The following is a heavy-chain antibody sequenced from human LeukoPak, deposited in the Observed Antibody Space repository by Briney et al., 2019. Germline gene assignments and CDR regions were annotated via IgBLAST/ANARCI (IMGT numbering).Heavy chain of an antibody. J-gene: IGHJ4*02. D-gene: IGHD6-19*01. CDR2: IYYSGST. Sequence: PSETLSLTCTVSGGSISTYFWSWIRQPPGKGLELIGFIYYSGSTNYNPSLESRVTISVDTSKNQFSLKLTSVTAADTAVYYCARRGFSSGFYYFDYRGQGTLVTVSS. CDR1: GGSISTYF. CDR3: ARRGFSSGFYYFDY. V-gene: IGHV4-59*08.